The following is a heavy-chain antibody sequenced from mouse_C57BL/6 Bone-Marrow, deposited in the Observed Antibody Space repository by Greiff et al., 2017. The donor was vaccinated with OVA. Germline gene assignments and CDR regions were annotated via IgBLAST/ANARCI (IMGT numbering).Heavy chain of an antibody. Sequence: EVQLHQSGAELVRPGASVKLSCPASGFNIKDDYMHWVKQRPEQGLAWLGWIAPENGDTEYASKFQGKATITADTSSNTAYLQLSSLTSEDTAVYYWTTLYGNSAWVAYWGQGTLVTVAA. CDR1: GFNIKDDY. D-gene: IGHD2-1*01. CDR2: IAPENGDT. V-gene: IGHV14-4*01. J-gene: IGHJ3*01. CDR3: TTLYGNSAWVAY.